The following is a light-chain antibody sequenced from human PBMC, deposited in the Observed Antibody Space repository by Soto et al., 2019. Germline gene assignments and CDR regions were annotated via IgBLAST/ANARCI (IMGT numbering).Light chain of an antibody. CDR2: DAS. V-gene: IGKV1-33*01. CDR3: QQYDNLPLT. CDR1: QSISNW. J-gene: IGKJ4*01. Sequence: DIQMTQSPSTLPASVGDRVTITCRASQSISNWLAWYQQQPGTAPKLLIYDASNLETGVPSRFSGSGSGTDFTFTISSLQPEDIATYYCQQYDNLPLTFGRGTKVDIK.